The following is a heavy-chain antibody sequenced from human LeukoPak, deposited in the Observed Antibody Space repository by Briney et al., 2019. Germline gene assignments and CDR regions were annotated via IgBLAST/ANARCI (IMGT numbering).Heavy chain of an antibody. D-gene: IGHD3-16*02. V-gene: IGHV3-30*03. CDR3: AREEHDYVWGSYRCYYYYGIDV. J-gene: IGHJ6*02. Sequence: GGSLRLSCAASGFTFSSYGMHWVRQSPGRGLEWVSFISFDGSNEFYADSLKGRFTISRDNSEDTLYLQMDSLRAEDTALYYCAREEHDYVWGSYRCYYYYGIDVWGQGTTVTVSS. CDR1: GFTFSSYG. CDR2: ISFDGSNE.